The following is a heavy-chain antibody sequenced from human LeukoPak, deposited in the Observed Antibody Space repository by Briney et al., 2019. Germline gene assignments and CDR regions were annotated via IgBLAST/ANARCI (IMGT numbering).Heavy chain of an antibody. CDR2: TYYRSKWYN. V-gene: IGHV6-1*01. Sequence: SQTLSLTCAISGDSFSNKNAAWDWIGQSPSRGLEWLGRTYYRSKWYNDYAVSVESRISINPDTTKNQFSLQLNSVTPEDTAVYDCARDVFDSQLHSFDPWGQGTLVTVSS. CDR1: GDSFSNKNAA. D-gene: IGHD3-9*01. CDR3: ARDVFDSQLHSFDP. J-gene: IGHJ5*02.